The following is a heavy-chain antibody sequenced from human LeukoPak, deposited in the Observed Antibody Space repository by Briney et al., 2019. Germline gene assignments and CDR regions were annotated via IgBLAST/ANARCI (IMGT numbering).Heavy chain of an antibody. J-gene: IGHJ4*02. CDR2: IIPILGIA. CDR3: ARDLPPYYFDY. V-gene: IGHV1-69*04. CDR1: GGIFSSYA. Sequence: SVKVTCKASGGIFSSYAISWVRQAPGQGLEWMGRIIPILGIANYAQKFQGRVTITADKSTSTAYMDLSSLRSEDTAVYYCARDLPPYYFDYWGQGTLVTVSS.